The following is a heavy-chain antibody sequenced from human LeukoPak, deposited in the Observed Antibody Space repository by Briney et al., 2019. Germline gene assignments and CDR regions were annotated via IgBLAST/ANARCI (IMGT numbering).Heavy chain of an antibody. CDR3: AKDRWGMSTIFGVVISVNWFDP. Sequence: PGGSLRLSCAASGFTFSDYYMSWIRQAPGKGLEWVSYISSSGSTIYYADSVKGRFTISRDNSKNTLYLQMNSLRAEDTAVYYCAKDRWGMSTIFGVVISVNWFDPWGQGTLVTVSS. J-gene: IGHJ5*02. CDR1: GFTFSDYY. D-gene: IGHD3-3*01. V-gene: IGHV3-11*01. CDR2: ISSSGSTI.